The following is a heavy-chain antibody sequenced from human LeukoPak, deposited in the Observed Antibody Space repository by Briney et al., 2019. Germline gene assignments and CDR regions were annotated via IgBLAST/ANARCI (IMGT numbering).Heavy chain of an antibody. V-gene: IGHV4-59*01. J-gene: IGHJ4*02. Sequence: SETLSLTCTVSGGSISSYYWSRIRQPPGKGLEWIGYIYYSGSTNYNPSLKSRVTISVDTSKNQFSLKLSSVTAADTAVYYCARTPNYDFWSGPQPLDYWGQGTLVTVSS. D-gene: IGHD3-3*01. CDR1: GGSISSYY. CDR3: ARTPNYDFWSGPQPLDY. CDR2: IYYSGST.